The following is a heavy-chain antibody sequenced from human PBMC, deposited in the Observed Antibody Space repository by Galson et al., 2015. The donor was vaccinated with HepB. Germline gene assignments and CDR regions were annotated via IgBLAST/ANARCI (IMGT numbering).Heavy chain of an antibody. D-gene: IGHD3-10*01. CDR1: GFTFSSYG. CDR2: ISWNSGSI. Sequence: SLRLSCAASGFTFSSYGMHWVRQAPGKGLEWVSGISWNSGSIGYADSVKGRFTISRDNAKNSLYLQMYSLRAEDTALYYCARDIPLYGSGSYFLGYGMDVWGQGTTVTVSS. V-gene: IGHV3-9*01. J-gene: IGHJ6*02. CDR3: ARDIPLYGSGSYFLGYGMDV.